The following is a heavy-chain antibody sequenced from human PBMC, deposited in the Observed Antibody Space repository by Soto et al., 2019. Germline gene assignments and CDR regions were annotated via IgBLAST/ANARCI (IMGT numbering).Heavy chain of an antibody. J-gene: IGHJ6*02. CDR1: GSGFISSG. D-gene: IGHD2-15*01. CDR2: IVAASGQT. CDR3: SADRPDIGVGWWV. Sequence: SVKVSCKASGSGFISSGIQWVRQAHGQRLEWIGWIVAASGQTNYAQNFRGRVAITRDTTTATAYIELTGLTSEDTAVYFCSADRPDIGVGWWVWGQGTTVTVSS. V-gene: IGHV1-58*02.